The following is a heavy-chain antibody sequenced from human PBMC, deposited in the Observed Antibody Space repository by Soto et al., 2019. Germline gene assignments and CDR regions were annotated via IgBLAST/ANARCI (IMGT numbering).Heavy chain of an antibody. Sequence: PSETLSLTCAVHGGSFSGYIWTWIRQPPGKGLQWIGQINHSGSTYYNPSLKSRVIISMHTSNDQFSLELTSVTAADTAVYYCARDNSHQTTWWLDPWGQGTLVTVSS. CDR1: GGSFSGYI. V-gene: IGHV4-34*01. J-gene: IGHJ5*02. CDR3: ARDNSHQTTWWLDP. D-gene: IGHD4-17*01. CDR2: INHSGST.